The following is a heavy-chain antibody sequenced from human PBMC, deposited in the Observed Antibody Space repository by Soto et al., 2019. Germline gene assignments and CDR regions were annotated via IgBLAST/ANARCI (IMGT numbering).Heavy chain of an antibody. J-gene: IGHJ3*02. V-gene: IGHV1-46*01. Sequence: EASVKVSCKASGYTFTSYYMHWVRQAPGQGLEWMGVINPSGGSTSYAQKFQGRVTMTRDTSTSTVYMELSSLRSEDTAVYYFARGQYYYDSSGYLDAFDIWGQGTMVTVSS. D-gene: IGHD3-22*01. CDR3: ARGQYYYDSSGYLDAFDI. CDR2: INPSGGST. CDR1: GYTFTSYY.